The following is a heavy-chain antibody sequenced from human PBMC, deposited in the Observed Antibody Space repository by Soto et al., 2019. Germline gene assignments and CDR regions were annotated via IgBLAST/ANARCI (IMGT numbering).Heavy chain of an antibody. CDR1: GGTFSSYA. J-gene: IGHJ6*02. V-gene: IGHV1-69*01. CDR2: IIPIFGTA. CDR3: ARFPTEYQDAVFGYYGIYV. Sequence: QVQLVQSGAEVKKPGSSVKVSCKASGGTFSSYAISWVRQAPGQGHEWMGGIIPIFGTANYAQKFQGRVTITADETTSTAYIELSILRSEDTAVYYCARFPTEYQDAVFGYYGIYVWGQGTTVTVSS. D-gene: IGHD2-2*01.